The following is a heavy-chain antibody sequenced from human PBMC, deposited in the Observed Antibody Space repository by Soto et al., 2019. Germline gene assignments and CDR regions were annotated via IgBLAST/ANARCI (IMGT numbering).Heavy chain of an antibody. V-gene: IGHV4-34*01. CDR1: GGSFSGYY. CDR2: INHSGST. Sequence: SETLSLTCAVYGGSFSGYYWSWIRQPPGKGLEWIGEINHSGSTNYNPSLKSRVTISVDTSKNQFSLKLSSVTAADTAVYYCARRCSSTSCPNAFDIWGQGTMVTVSS. J-gene: IGHJ3*02. CDR3: ARRCSSTSCPNAFDI. D-gene: IGHD2-2*01.